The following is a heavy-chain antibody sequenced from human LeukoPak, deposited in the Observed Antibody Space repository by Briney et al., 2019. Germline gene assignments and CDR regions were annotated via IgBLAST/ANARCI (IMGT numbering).Heavy chain of an antibody. CDR1: GFTFTSYN. CDR3: ARDRSPGYFDS. J-gene: IGHJ4*02. V-gene: IGHV3-21*01. D-gene: IGHD3-10*01. Sequence: GGSLRLSCAASGFTFTSYNMNWVRQAPGKGLEWVSSISTSSSYIYYADSVKGRFTISRDNAKNSLYLQMNSLRAEDTAVYYCARDRSPGYFDSWGQGTLVTVS. CDR2: ISTSSSYI.